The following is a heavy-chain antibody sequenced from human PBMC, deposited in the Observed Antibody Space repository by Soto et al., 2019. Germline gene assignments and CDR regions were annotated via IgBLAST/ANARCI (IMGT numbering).Heavy chain of an antibody. CDR3: ARQDYDFWSGIQNWFDP. D-gene: IGHD3-3*01. CDR2: IYYSGST. Sequence: QLQLQESGPGLVKPSETLSLTCTVSGGSISSSSYYWGWIRQPPGKGLEWIGSIYYSGSTYYNPSLKSRVTISVDTSKNQFSLKLSSVTAADTAVYYCARQDYDFWSGIQNWFDPWGQGTLVTVSS. V-gene: IGHV4-39*01. J-gene: IGHJ5*02. CDR1: GGSISSSSYY.